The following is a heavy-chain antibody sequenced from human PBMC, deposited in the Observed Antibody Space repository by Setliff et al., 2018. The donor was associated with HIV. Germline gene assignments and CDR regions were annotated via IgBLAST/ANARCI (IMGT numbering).Heavy chain of an antibody. CDR1: GGSITDYY. Sequence: LSLTCTVSGGSITDYYWTWIRQPAGKELEWIGRVYSSGSTNCNPSLKSRVTMSVDTSTKQFSLKLSSVTAADTAVYYCARDFVYGYDFWGQGTLVTVSS. V-gene: IGHV4-4*07. D-gene: IGHD5-18*01. J-gene: IGHJ4*02. CDR2: VYSSGST. CDR3: ARDFVYGYDF.